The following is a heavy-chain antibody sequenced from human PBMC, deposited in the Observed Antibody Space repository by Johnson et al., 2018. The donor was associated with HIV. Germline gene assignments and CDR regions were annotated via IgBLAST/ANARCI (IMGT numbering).Heavy chain of an antibody. J-gene: IGHJ3*02. CDR3: ARNGLIPAAKGVAFDI. D-gene: IGHD2-2*01. CDR2: LYSGGST. V-gene: IGHV3-66*01. CDR1: RFTFNDYG. Sequence: VQLVESGGGVIRPGGSLRLSCAASRFTFNDYGMNWVRQAPVKGLEWVSVLYSGGSTYYADPVKGRFTISRDNSKNTLYLQMNSLRAEDTAVYYCARNGLIPAAKGVAFDIWGQGTTVTVSS.